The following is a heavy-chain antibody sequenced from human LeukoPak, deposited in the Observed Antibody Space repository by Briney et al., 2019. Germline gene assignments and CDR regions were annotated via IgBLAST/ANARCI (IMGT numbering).Heavy chain of an antibody. CDR3: ARDWEEGSSWYWYYFDY. D-gene: IGHD6-13*01. J-gene: IGHJ4*02. Sequence: ASVKVSCKASGYTFTGYYMHWVRQAPGQGLEWMGRINPNSGGTNYAQKFQGRVTMTRDTSISTAYMELSRLRSDDTAVYYCARDWEEGSSWYWYYFDYWGQGTLVTVSS. V-gene: IGHV1-2*06. CDR1: GYTFTGYY. CDR2: INPNSGGT.